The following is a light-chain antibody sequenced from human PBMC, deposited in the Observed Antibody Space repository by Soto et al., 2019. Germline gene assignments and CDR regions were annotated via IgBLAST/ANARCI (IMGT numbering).Light chain of an antibody. Sequence: DHRLNLSPASXSAPVLHIVPNPCRASQSIRRYLNWYKQKTGKXPXXXIYDTYNLQSGVTSRFSGRGFGTDLTLTCRRLQNEDCATYYCEPSGNTHSFGDGTRLEI. J-gene: IGKJ5*01. CDR1: QSIRRY. V-gene: IGKV1-39*01. CDR2: DTY. CDR3: EPSGNTHS.